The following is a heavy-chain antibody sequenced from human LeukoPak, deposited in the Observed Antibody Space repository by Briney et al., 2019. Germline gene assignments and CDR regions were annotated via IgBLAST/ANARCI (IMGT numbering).Heavy chain of an antibody. D-gene: IGHD3-22*01. CDR2: IYTSGST. Sequence: SETLSLTCIVSGGSISSYYWSWIRQPAGKGLEWIGRIYTSGSTNYNPSLKSRVTISVDTSKNQFSLKLSSVTAADTAVYYCARHEYYDSSGKWFDPWGQGTLVTVSS. CDR1: GGSISSYY. V-gene: IGHV4-4*07. J-gene: IGHJ5*02. CDR3: ARHEYYDSSGKWFDP.